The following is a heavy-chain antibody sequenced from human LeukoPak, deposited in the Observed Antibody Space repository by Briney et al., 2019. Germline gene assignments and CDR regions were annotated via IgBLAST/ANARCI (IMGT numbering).Heavy chain of an antibody. V-gene: IGHV3-15*01. CDR2: IISKTDGGTT. J-gene: IGHJ4*02. Sequence: GGSLRLSCAASGFTFSNAWMSWVRQAPGKGLEWVGRIISKTDGGTTDYAAPVRGRFTISRDDSKNTLYLQMNSLKTEDTAVYYCTTESEWLVYLDYWGQGTLVTVSS. D-gene: IGHD6-19*01. CDR3: TTESEWLVYLDY. CDR1: GFTFSNAW.